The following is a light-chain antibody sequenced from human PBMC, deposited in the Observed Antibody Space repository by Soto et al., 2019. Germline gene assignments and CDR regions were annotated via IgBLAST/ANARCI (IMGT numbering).Light chain of an antibody. Sequence: DIQMTQSPSTLSAPVGHRVAISCRASDNIVHWVAWYQQKPGKAPKLLIYKAANLADEVPSRFAGSGSGTDFTLTITRLQPDDFATYYCQHSNSFSRTFGQGTQVDIK. CDR3: QHSNSFSRT. V-gene: IGKV1-5*03. J-gene: IGKJ1*01. CDR1: DNIVHW. CDR2: KAA.